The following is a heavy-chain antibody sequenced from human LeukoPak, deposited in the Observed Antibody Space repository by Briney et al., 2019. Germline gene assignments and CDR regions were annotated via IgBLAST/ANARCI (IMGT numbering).Heavy chain of an antibody. CDR2: ISYNGINE. D-gene: IGHD6-19*01. CDR1: GFSFSDYN. Sequence: PGRSLRLSCAASGFSFSDYNMHWVRQAPGKGLEWMAVISYNGINEYYADSVKGRFTISRDNSKSTLLLQMNSLRAEDTAIYYCARDLGSYTSGWYMGFDYWGQGTLVTVSS. CDR3: ARDLGSYTSGWYMGFDY. J-gene: IGHJ4*02. V-gene: IGHV3-30*03.